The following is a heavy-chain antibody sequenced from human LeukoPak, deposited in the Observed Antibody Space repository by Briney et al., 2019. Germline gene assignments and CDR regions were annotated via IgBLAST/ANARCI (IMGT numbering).Heavy chain of an antibody. V-gene: IGHV3-23*01. CDR2: ITTSDGNT. J-gene: IGHJ4*02. CDR3: AKDGGLWVSAHWGDS. CDR1: GFTFSSYT. Sequence: GGSLRLSCAASGFTFSSYTMSWVRQAPGKGLEWVSTITTSDGNTYYADSVKGRFTVSRGNSKNTLYLQTNSLRAEDTAVYYCAKDGGLWVSAHWGDSWGRGTLVTVSS. D-gene: IGHD7-27*01.